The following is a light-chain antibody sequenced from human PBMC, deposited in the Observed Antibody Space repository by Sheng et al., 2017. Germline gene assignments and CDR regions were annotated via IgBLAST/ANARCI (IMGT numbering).Light chain of an antibody. CDR3: CSYGGTSGI. CDR2: EGN. CDR1: NSDLGSYSL. Sequence: QSALTQPASVSGSPGQSITISCTGTNSDLGSYSLVSWYQQHPGKVPKLMIYEGNKRPSGVSNRFSGSKSDNTASLTISGLQAEDEADYYCCSYGGTSGIFGGWTKLTVL. V-gene: IGLV2-23*01. J-gene: IGLJ2*01.